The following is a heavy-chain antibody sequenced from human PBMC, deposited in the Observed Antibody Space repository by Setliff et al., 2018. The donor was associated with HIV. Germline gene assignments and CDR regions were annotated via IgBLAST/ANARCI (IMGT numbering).Heavy chain of an antibody. CDR3: ARDPGPSNYRLLWYFDF. J-gene: IGHJ4*02. Sequence: SETLSLTCAVSGGSISSSDWWSWVRQPPGKGLEWIGEINHSGSTNYNPSLKSRATISVDKSKKQFSLKVTSVTAADTAVYYCARDPGPSNYRLLWYFDFWGQGTLVTVSS. V-gene: IGHV4-4*02. D-gene: IGHD2-2*01. CDR2: INHSGST. CDR1: GGSISSSDW.